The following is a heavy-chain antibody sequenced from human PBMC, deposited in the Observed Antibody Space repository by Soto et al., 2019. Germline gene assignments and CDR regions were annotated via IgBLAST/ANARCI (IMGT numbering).Heavy chain of an antibody. CDR3: ARDCIAAACNWFDP. CDR1: GYTFTGYY. J-gene: IGHJ5*02. Sequence: VQLVQSGAEVKKPGASVKVSCKASGYTFTGYYMHWVRQAPGQGLERMGWINPNSGGTDYAQKFQGRVTMTRDTSISTAYMELGRLRSDDTAVYYCARDCIAAACNWFDPWGQGTLVTVSS. D-gene: IGHD6-13*01. V-gene: IGHV1-2*02. CDR2: INPNSGGT.